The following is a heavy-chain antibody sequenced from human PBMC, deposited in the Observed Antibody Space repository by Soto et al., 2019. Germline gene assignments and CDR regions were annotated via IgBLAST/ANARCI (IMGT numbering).Heavy chain of an antibody. CDR1: VFTFSSYG. D-gene: IGHD6-19*01. V-gene: IGHV3-30*18. CDR2: ISYDGSNK. CDR3: AKPWYSRGWTVGESHYYYGMDV. Sequence: QVQLVESGGAVVQPGGSLRLSCAASVFTFSSYGMHWVRQAPGKGLEWVTLISYDGSNKYYADSVRGRFTMSRDNSKNTLYLQMNSLRAEDTAVYYCAKPWYSRGWTVGESHYYYGMDVWGQATTVTV. J-gene: IGHJ6*02.